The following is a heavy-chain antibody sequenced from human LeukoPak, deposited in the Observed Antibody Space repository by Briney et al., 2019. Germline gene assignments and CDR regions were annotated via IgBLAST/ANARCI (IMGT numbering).Heavy chain of an antibody. D-gene: IGHD3-10*01. V-gene: IGHV3-7*03. Sequence: PGASLRLSCAASGFTFSSYAMSWVRQAPGKGLEWVANIKHDGSEKYYVDSVKGRFTISRDNAKNSLYLQMNSLRVEDTAVYYCARRVAFGEYFEYWGQGTLVTVSS. CDR1: GFTFSSYA. J-gene: IGHJ4*02. CDR2: IKHDGSEK. CDR3: ARRVAFGEYFEY.